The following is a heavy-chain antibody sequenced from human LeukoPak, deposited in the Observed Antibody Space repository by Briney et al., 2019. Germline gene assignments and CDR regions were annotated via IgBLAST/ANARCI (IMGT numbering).Heavy chain of an antibody. J-gene: IGHJ6*02. D-gene: IGHD6-13*01. Sequence: ASVKVSCKASGYTFTSYAMHWVRQAPGQRLEWMGWINAGNGNTKYSQKFQGRVTITRDTSASTAYMELSSLRSEDTAVYYCARGDSSSWYSGDYYGMDVWGQGTTVTVSS. CDR1: GYTFTSYA. V-gene: IGHV1-3*01. CDR3: ARGDSSSWYSGDYYGMDV. CDR2: INAGNGNT.